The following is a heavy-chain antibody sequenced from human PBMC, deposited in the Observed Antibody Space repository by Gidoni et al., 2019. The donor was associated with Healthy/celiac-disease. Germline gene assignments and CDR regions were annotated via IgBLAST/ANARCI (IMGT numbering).Heavy chain of an antibody. V-gene: IGHV1-18*04. Sequence: YGISWVRQAPGQGLEWMGWISSYNGNTNYAQKLQGRVTMTTDTSTSTAYMELRSLRSDDTAVYYCARDSGGSCYKCFDYWGQGTLVTVSS. CDR3: ARDSGGSCYKCFDY. CDR1: YG. CDR2: ISSYNGNT. J-gene: IGHJ4*02. D-gene: IGHD2-15*01.